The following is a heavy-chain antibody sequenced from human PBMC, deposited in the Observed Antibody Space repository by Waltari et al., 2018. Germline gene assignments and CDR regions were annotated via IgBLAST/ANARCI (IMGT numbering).Heavy chain of an antibody. V-gene: IGHV1-8*03. CDR1: GYTFTSYD. J-gene: IGHJ4*02. Sequence: QVQLVQSGAEVKKPGASVKVSCKASGYTFTSYDINWLRQAAGQGLEWMGWINPNRGNTGYAQRFQGRLTITRDTSISTAYMELSSLRSEDTAIYYCARVMGSVDFWGQGTLVTVSS. CDR2: INPNRGNT. D-gene: IGHD3-16*01. CDR3: ARVMGSVDF.